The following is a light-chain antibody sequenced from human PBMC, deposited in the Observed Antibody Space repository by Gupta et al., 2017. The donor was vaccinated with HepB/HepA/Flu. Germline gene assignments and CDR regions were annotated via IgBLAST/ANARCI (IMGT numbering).Light chain of an antibody. V-gene: IGLV1-44*01. J-gene: IGLJ2*01. CDR3: AEWDDSMKDVL. CDR2: YND. Sequence: QSVFSQPPSASRTPGQRVTISCSGSSSNIGRTNVNWYQQLPGTAPKLLIYYNDQRPSGVPDRFAASKSGTSDSRVISGLQSEDEAEYDCAEWDDSMKDVLFGGGTKLTGL. CDR1: SSNIGRTN.